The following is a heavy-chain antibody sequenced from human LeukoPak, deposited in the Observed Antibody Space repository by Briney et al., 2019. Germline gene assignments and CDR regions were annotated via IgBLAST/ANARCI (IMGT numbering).Heavy chain of an antibody. D-gene: IGHD1-1*01. V-gene: IGHV3-21*01. CDR1: GFTFSTYS. CDR3: ARDIWIEAHYFDY. CDR2: ISTSSNYI. Sequence: SGGSLRLSCVASGFTFSTYSMNWVRQAPGKGLEWVSFISTSSNYIYYADSVKGRFTISRDNAKNSLYLQMNSLRAEDTAVYYCARDIWIEAHYFDYWGQGTLVTVSS. J-gene: IGHJ4*02.